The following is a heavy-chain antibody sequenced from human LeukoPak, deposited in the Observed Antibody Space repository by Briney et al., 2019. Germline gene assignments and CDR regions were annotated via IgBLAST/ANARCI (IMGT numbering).Heavy chain of an antibody. CDR3: ARGRWLHLRHYYYYMDV. D-gene: IGHD5-24*01. Sequence: GASVEVSCKASGYTFTSYDINWVRQATGQGLEWMGWMNPNSGNTGYAQKFQGRVTITRNTSISTAYMELSSLRSEDTAVYYCARGRWLHLRHYYYYMDVWGKGTTVTVSS. J-gene: IGHJ6*03. CDR2: MNPNSGNT. V-gene: IGHV1-8*03. CDR1: GYTFTSYD.